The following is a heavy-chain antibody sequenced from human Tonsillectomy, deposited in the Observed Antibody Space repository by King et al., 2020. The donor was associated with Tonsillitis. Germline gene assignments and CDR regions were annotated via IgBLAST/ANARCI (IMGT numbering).Heavy chain of an antibody. D-gene: IGHD3-3*01. J-gene: IGHJ5*02. CDR2: ISYDGSNK. CDR1: GFTFSSYA. CDR3: ARDRGDREIFGAFGVLYQNWFDP. Sequence: VQLVESGGGVVQPGRSLRLSCAASGFTFSSYAMHWVRQAPGKGLEWVAVISYDGSNKYYADSVKGRFTISRDNSKNTLYLQMNSLRAEDTAVYYCARDRGDREIFGAFGVLYQNWFDPWGQGTLVTVSS. V-gene: IGHV3-30*01.